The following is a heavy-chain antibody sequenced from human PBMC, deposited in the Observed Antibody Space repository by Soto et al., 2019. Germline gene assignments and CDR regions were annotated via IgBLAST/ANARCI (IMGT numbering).Heavy chain of an antibody. Sequence: QVQLVQSGAEVKKPGASVKVSCKASGYTFTNYPMHWVRQAPGQRLEWMGWINTANGNTNYSQKFXXRVTITRDTSASPAYMELSSLSSDATAVYYCAAVGTTKFAYWGQGTLVTVSS. CDR1: GYTFTNYP. CDR2: INTANGNT. J-gene: IGHJ4*02. D-gene: IGHD1-26*01. V-gene: IGHV1-3*04. CDR3: AAVGTTKFAY.